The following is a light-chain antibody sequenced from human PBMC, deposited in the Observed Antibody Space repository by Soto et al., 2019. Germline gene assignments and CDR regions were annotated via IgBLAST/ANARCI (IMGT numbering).Light chain of an antibody. J-gene: IGLJ1*01. V-gene: IGLV2-14*01. CDR3: NSYTSKSTGV. Sequence: QSALTQPASVSGSPGQSITISCTGASSDAGGYNYVSWYQQHPGKAPKVIIYEVSNRPSGVSNRFSGSKSGNTASLTISGLQAEDEADYYCNSYTSKSTGVFGTGTKVTVL. CDR1: SSDAGGYNY. CDR2: EVS.